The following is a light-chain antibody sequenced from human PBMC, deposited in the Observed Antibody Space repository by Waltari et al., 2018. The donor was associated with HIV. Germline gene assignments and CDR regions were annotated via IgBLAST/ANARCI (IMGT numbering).Light chain of an antibody. CDR3: CSFAGTYTI. J-gene: IGLJ2*01. CDR2: YVS. CDR1: YSDVGDYNY. V-gene: IGLV2-11*01. Sequence: QSAMTQPRSVSGSPGQSVTISCTGTYSDVGDYNYVSWYQQHPGKAPKRMSDYVSQRPSGVPDRFSGSKSGNTASLTISGLQADDYADYYCCSFAGTYTIFGGGTKLTVL.